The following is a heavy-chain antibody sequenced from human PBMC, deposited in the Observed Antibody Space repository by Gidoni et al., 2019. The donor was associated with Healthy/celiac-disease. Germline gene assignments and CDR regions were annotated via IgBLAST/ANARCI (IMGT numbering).Heavy chain of an antibody. CDR3: ARKGEDYYYYGMDV. V-gene: IGHV1-3*01. D-gene: IGHD3-10*01. CDR2: INAGNGNT. Sequence: QVQLVQSGAEVKKPGASVKVSCTAAGYTFTSYAMHWVRKAPGQRLEWMGWINAGNGNTKYSQKFQGRVTITRDTSASTAYMELSSLRSEDTAVYYCARKGEDYYYYGMDVWGQGTTVTVSS. J-gene: IGHJ6*02. CDR1: GYTFTSYA.